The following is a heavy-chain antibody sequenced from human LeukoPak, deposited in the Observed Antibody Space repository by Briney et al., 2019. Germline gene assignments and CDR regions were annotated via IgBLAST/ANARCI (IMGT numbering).Heavy chain of an antibody. Sequence: GGSLRLSCAASVFTYDDYAMHWVRQAPGKGLEWVSLISGDGGSTYYADSVKGRFTISRDNSKNSLYLQMNSLRTEDTALYYCAKPLTPKAAAGYFDYWGQGTLVTVSS. CDR3: AKPLTPKAAAGYFDY. CDR1: VFTYDDYA. J-gene: IGHJ4*02. CDR2: ISGDGGST. V-gene: IGHV3-43*02. D-gene: IGHD6-13*01.